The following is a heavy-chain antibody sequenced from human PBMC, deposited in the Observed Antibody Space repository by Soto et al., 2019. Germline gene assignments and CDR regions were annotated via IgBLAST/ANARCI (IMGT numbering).Heavy chain of an antibody. J-gene: IGHJ5*02. CDR2: IYWDDDK. D-gene: IGHD6-13*01. V-gene: IGHV2-5*02. CDR1: GFSLSTSGVG. CDR3: AHYSSSWEYNWFDP. Sequence: SGPTLVNPTQTLTLTCTFSGFSLSTSGVGVGWIRQPPGKALEWLALIYWDDDKRYSPSLKSRLTITKDTSKIHVVLTMTNMDPVYTATYYCAHYSSSWEYNWFDPWGQGTLVTVSS.